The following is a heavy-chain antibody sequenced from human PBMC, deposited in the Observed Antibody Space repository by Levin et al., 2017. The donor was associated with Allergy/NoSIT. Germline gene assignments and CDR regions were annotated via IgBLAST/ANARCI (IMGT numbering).Heavy chain of an antibody. Sequence: PSETLSLTCKVSGGSISSGSYYWSWIRQPAATGLEWIGRIYSSGSANYNPSLKSRVTISVDTSKNPFSLKLSSVTAADTAVYYCARAEVGSEHWGQGTLVTVSS. CDR2: IYSSGSA. V-gene: IGHV4-61*02. CDR1: GGSISSGSYY. CDR3: ARAEVGSEH. J-gene: IGHJ4*02. D-gene: IGHD3-10*01.